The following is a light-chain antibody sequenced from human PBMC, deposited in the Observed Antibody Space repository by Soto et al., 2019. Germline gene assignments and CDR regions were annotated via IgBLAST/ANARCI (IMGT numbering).Light chain of an antibody. CDR2: GVS. CDR3: QHYGDSSWT. CDR1: QSVSSTL. V-gene: IGKV3-20*01. Sequence: EIVLTQSPVALSLSPGERATLSSRASQSVSSTLLTWYQQKPGQAPRLLIYGVSSRATGIPDRFRGSGSGTDFTLTISRLEPEDFAVYFCQHYGDSSWTFGQGTRVEIK. J-gene: IGKJ1*01.